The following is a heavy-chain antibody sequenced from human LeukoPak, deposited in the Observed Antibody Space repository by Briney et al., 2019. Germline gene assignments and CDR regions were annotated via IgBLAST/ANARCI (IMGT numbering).Heavy chain of an antibody. D-gene: IGHD6-6*01. J-gene: IGHJ6*03. CDR2: IKQDGSEK. CDR3: ARDPVAARPNYYYMDV. CDR1: GFTFSSYW. V-gene: IGHV3-7*01. Sequence: GGSLRLSCAASGFTFSSYWMSWVRQAPGKGLEGVANIKQDGSEKYYVDSVKGRFTISRDNAKNSLYLQMNSLRAEDTAVYYCARDPVAARPNYYYMDVWGKGTTVTVSS.